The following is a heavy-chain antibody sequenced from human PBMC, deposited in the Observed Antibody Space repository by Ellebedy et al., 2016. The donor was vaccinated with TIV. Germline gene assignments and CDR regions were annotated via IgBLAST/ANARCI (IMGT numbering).Heavy chain of an antibody. Sequence: KVSCKGSGYKFTTYWIGWARQMPGKGLEWMGIIYPGDSDTRYSPSFQGQVTISADKSISTAYLQWSSLKAWDTAMYYCATTRGIIGTTTPDIWGQGTMVTVSS. CDR2: IYPGDSDT. CDR3: ATTRGIIGTTTPDI. J-gene: IGHJ3*02. V-gene: IGHV5-51*01. D-gene: IGHD1-20*01. CDR1: GYKFTTYW.